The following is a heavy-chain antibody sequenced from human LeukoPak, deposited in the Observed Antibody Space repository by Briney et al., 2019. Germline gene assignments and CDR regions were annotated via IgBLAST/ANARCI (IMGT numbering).Heavy chain of an antibody. CDR2: INQDGGEK. CDR3: AREMSYGDCFDY. V-gene: IGHV3-7*03. J-gene: IGHJ4*02. D-gene: IGHD4-17*01. Sequence: GGSLRLSCAASGFTFRIHWLSWVRQAPGKGLEWVAKINQDGGEKYYGDPVKGRVTISRDNAKNSLYLQMNSLRAEDTAVYHCAREMSYGDCFDYWGQGTLVTVSS. CDR1: GFTFRIHW.